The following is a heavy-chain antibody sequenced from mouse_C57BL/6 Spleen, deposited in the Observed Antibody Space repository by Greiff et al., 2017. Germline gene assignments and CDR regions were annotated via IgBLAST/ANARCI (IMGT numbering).Heavy chain of an antibody. CDR2: IDPSDSYT. J-gene: IGHJ2*01. CDR3: ARRYYVSSYVRDYFDY. D-gene: IGHD1-1*01. Sequence: VQLQQPGAELVRPGTSVKLSCKASGYTFTSYWMHWVKQRPGQGLEWIGVIDPSDSYTNYNQKFKGKATLTVDTSSSTADMQLSSLVSEDSAVYYCARRYYVSSYVRDYFDYCGQGTTLTVSS. CDR1: GYTFTSYW. V-gene: IGHV1-59*01.